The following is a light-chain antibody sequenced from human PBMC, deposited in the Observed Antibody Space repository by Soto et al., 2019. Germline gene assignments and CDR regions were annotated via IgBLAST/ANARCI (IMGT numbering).Light chain of an antibody. CDR3: QQGYSTPFT. Sequence: DIQMTQSPSSLSASVGDRVTITRRASQSINRHLNWYQQKPGKAPKLLIYAASILQSGVPSGFSGGGSGTDFTLTFSSLQPEHFATYYCQQGYSTPFTFGQGTKLEIK. CDR2: AAS. CDR1: QSINRH. J-gene: IGKJ2*01. V-gene: IGKV1-39*01.